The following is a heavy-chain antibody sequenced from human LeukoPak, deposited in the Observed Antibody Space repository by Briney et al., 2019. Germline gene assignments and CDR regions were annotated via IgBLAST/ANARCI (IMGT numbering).Heavy chain of an antibody. CDR1: GFTFSSYS. Sequence: GGSLRLSCAASGFTFSSYSMNWVRQAPGKGLEWVSSISSSSYIYYADSVKGRFTISRDNAKNSLYLQMNSLRAEDTAVYYCARDGGLPSVGNFDYWGQGTLVTVSS. J-gene: IGHJ4*02. D-gene: IGHD2-15*01. CDR3: ARDGGLPSVGNFDY. V-gene: IGHV3-21*01. CDR2: ISSSSYI.